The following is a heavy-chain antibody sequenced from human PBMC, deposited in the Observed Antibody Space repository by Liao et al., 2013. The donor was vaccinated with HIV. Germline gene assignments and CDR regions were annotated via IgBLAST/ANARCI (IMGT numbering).Heavy chain of an antibody. J-gene: IGHJ2*01. V-gene: IGHV4-61*02. CDR1: GGSISSGSYY. CDR3: ARSSGYFDL. CDR2: IYTSGST. Sequence: QVQLQESGPGLVKPSQTLSLTCTVSGGSISSGSYYWSWIRQPAGKGLEWIGRIYTSGSTNYNPSLKSRVTISLDTSKNQFSLKLSSVTVADTAVYYCARSSGYFDLWGRCTLVTVSX.